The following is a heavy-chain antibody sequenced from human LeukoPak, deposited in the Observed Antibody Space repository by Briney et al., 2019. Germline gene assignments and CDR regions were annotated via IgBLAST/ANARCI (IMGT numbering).Heavy chain of an antibody. CDR3: ARGSTYYDSSGQVPFDY. J-gene: IGHJ4*02. V-gene: IGHV3-21*01. D-gene: IGHD3-22*01. CDR2: INTRSSSS. Sequence: GGSLRLSCAASGFIFSIYNMNWVRQAPGKGLEWVSSINTRSSSSYYADSVKGRFTISRDNGKNTLYLQMNSLRAEDTAVYYCARGSTYYDSSGQVPFDYWGQGTLVTVSS. CDR1: GFIFSIYN.